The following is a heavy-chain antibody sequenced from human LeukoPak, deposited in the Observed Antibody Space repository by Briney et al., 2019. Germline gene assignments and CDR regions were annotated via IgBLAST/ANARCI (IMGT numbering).Heavy chain of an antibody. J-gene: IGHJ4*02. CDR1: GGSFSGYY. V-gene: IGHV4-34*01. Sequence: SETLSLTCAVYGGSFSGYYWSWIRQPPGKGLEWIGEINHSGSTNYNPSLKSRVTISVDPSKNQFSLKLSSVTAADTAVYYCARGDYDYVWGSYRYGYYFDYWGQGTLVTVSS. CDR2: INHSGST. D-gene: IGHD3-16*02. CDR3: ARGDYDYVWGSYRYGYYFDY.